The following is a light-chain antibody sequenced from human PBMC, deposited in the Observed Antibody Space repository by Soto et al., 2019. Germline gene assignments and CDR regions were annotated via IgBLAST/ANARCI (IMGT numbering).Light chain of an antibody. V-gene: IGKV1-27*01. J-gene: IGKJ4*01. CDR3: QKYDSAPLT. CDR1: QGIRNY. CDR2: AAS. Sequence: DIQMTQSPSSLSASVGDRVTITCRASQGIRNYLAWYQQKPGKVPKLLIYAASTLQSGVPSRFSGSGSGTDFTLTISSLLPEDVATYYCQKYDSAPLTFGGGPKVQIK.